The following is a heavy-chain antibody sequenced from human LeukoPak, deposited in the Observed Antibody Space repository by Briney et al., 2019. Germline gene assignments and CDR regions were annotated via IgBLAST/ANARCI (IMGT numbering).Heavy chain of an antibody. Sequence: PSQTLSLTCAVSGGSISSGGYSWSCIRRPPGKGLEWIGYIYHSGSTYYNPSLKSRVTISVDRSKNQFSLKLSSVTAADTAVYYCARGDILTGYPYWFDPWGQGTLVTVSS. CDR1: GGSISSGGYS. CDR3: ARGDILTGYPYWFDP. J-gene: IGHJ5*02. V-gene: IGHV4-30-2*01. D-gene: IGHD3-9*01. CDR2: IYHSGST.